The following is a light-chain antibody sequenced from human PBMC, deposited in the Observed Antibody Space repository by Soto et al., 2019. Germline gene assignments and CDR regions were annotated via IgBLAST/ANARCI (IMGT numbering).Light chain of an antibody. J-gene: IGLJ2*01. Sequence: QSALTQPASVSGSPGQSITISCTGTSSDIGGYNYVSWYQQHPDKAPKLMIYGVSNRPSGVSNRFSGSKSGNTASLTISGLQAEDEADYYCSSFTSNSTLDVVFGGGTKLTVL. CDR2: GVS. V-gene: IGLV2-14*01. CDR3: SSFTSNSTLDVV. CDR1: SSDIGGYNY.